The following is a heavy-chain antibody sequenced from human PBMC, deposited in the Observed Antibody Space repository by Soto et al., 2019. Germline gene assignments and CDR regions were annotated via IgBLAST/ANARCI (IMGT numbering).Heavy chain of an antibody. D-gene: IGHD3-9*01. CDR2: IYTTGST. V-gene: IGHV4-4*07. Sequence: RARTCTVSGGGMGYYYWRLIRQPAGKGLEWIGRIYTTGSTHYNPSLKSRVTLSIDMSKNQFSLKLNSVTAADTAVYYCARELPSIYEILTGHFAHWGQGTLVTVSS. CDR1: GGGMGYYY. CDR3: ARELPSIYEILTGHFAH. J-gene: IGHJ4*02.